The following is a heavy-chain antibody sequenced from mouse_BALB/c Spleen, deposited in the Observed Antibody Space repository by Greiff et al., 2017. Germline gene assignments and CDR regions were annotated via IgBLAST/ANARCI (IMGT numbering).Heavy chain of an antibody. J-gene: IGHJ2*01. CDR2: INPSTGYT. CDR1: GYTFTSYW. D-gene: IGHD1-1*01. CDR3: ARDLRGDY. V-gene: IGHV1-4*01. Sequence: QVHVKQSGPELVRPGASVKMSCKASGYTFTSYWMHWVKQRPGQGLEWIGYINPSTGYTEYNQKFKDKATLTADKSSSTAYMQLSSLTSEDSAVYYCARDLRGDYWGQGTTLTVSS.